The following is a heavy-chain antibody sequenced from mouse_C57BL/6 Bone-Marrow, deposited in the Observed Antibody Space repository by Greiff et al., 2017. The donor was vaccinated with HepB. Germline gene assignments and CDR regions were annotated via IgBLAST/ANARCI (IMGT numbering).Heavy chain of an antibody. Sequence: VHLVESGGGLVQPGGSLKLSCAASGFTFRDYYMYWVRQTPEKRLEWVAYISNGGGSTYYPDTVKGRFTISRDNAKNTLYLQMSRLKSEDTAMYYCARHDYDEAYWGQGTLVTVSA. CDR2: ISNGGGST. D-gene: IGHD2-4*01. CDR1: GFTFRDYY. CDR3: ARHDYDEAY. V-gene: IGHV5-12*01. J-gene: IGHJ3*01.